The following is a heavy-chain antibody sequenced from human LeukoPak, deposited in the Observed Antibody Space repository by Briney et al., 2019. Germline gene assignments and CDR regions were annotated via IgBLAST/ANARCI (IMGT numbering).Heavy chain of an antibody. Sequence: GGSLRLSCAASGFTFSSYAMSWVRQAPGKGLEWVSAISGRGDSTYYADSVKGRFTISRDSSKNTLYLQMNSLRAEDTAVYYCARDWGPYNLDNTGYYFDYWGQGSLVTVSS. V-gene: IGHV3-23*01. J-gene: IGHJ4*02. D-gene: IGHD3-22*01. CDR2: ISGRGDST. CDR3: ARDWGPYNLDNTGYYFDY. CDR1: GFTFSSYA.